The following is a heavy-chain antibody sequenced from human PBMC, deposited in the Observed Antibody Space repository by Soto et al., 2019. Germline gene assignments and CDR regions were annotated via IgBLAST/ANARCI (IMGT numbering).Heavy chain of an antibody. J-gene: IGHJ4*02. Sequence: ASVKVSCKTSGYTFTHYYIHWVRQAPGQGLEWMGWLNPNTGGINYAQRFQGWVTMNRDTSISTAYMELSRLKSDDTAVYYCARESEAVAGTEFDYWGQGTPVTVSS. CDR2: LNPNTGGI. CDR1: GYTFTHYY. D-gene: IGHD6-19*01. V-gene: IGHV1-2*04. CDR3: ARESEAVAGTEFDY.